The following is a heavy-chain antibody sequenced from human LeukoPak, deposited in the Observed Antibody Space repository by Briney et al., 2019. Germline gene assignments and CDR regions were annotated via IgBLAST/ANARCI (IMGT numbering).Heavy chain of an antibody. CDR1: GGSFSGYY. J-gene: IGHJ4*02. CDR3: ARGRNYYDSSGYYRTTRGYFDY. CDR2: INHSGST. Sequence: PSETLSLTCAVYGGSFSGYYWSWIRQPPGKGLEWIGEINHSGSTNYNPSLKSRVTISVDTSKNQFSLKLSSVTAADTAVYYCARGRNYYDSSGYYRTTRGYFDYWGQGTPVTVSS. V-gene: IGHV4-34*01. D-gene: IGHD3-22*01.